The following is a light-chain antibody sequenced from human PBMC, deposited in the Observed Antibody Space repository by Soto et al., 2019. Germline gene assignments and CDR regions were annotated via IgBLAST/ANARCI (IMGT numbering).Light chain of an antibody. CDR3: GSYSSSTTHVV. CDR1: STDVGDFNY. CDR2: DVT. J-gene: IGLJ2*01. Sequence: QSALTQPASVSGSPGRSVTISCTGTSTDVGDFNYVSWYQHLPGRAPKLIIYDVTNRPSGISYRFSASKSGRTASLTISGLQAEDEADYDCGSYSSSTTHVVFGGGTKLTVL. V-gene: IGLV2-14*03.